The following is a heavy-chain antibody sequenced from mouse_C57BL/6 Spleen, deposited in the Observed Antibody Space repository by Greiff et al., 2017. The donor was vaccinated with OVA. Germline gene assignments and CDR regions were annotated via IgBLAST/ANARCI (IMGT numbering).Heavy chain of an antibody. J-gene: IGHJ4*01. Sequence: QVQLQQPGAELVRPGSSVKLSCKASGYTFTSYWIHWVKQRPIQGLEWIGNIDPSDSETHYNQKFKDKATLTVDKSSSTAYMQLSSLTSEDSAVYYCARSEASLYYYAMDYWGQGTSVTVSS. D-gene: IGHD6-1*01. CDR2: IDPSDSET. V-gene: IGHV1-52*01. CDR1: GYTFTSYW. CDR3: ARSEASLYYYAMDY.